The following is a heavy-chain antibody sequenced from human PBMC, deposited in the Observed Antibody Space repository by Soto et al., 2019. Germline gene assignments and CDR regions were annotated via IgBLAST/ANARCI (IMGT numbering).Heavy chain of an antibody. CDR1: AGSFSDNY. V-gene: IGHV4-34*01. D-gene: IGHD2-2*01. J-gene: IGHJ5*02. CDR3: ARGLTYCSSTTCAETRFDP. Sequence: PSETLSLTCAVYAGSFSDNYWSWIRQPPGKGLEWIGEINQSGGTHYNPSLKSRVTISVDTSKNQFSLKLGSVTAADTAVYYCARGLTYCSSTTCAETRFDPWGQGTLVTVSS. CDR2: INQSGGT.